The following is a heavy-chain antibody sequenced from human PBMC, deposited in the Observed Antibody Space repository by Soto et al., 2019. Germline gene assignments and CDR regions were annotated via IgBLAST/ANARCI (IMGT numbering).Heavy chain of an antibody. CDR1: GFTVSSNY. D-gene: IGHD6-19*01. V-gene: IGHV3-66*01. CDR2: IYSGGTT. CDR3: ARGSSWYYVDY. J-gene: IGHJ4*02. Sequence: EVQLVESGGGLVQPGGSLRLSCAVSGFTVSSNYMSWVRQAPGKGLEWVSVIYSGGTTYYADSVKGRFSISRDNSKNTLYLQMNSLRAEDTAVYYCARGSSWYYVDYWGQGTLVTVSS.